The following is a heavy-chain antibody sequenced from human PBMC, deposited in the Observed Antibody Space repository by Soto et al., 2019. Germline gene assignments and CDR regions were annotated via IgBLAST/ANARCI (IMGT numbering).Heavy chain of an antibody. CDR3: AREIDYGDSFDP. D-gene: IGHD4-17*01. J-gene: IGHJ5*02. Sequence: ASVKVSCKASGYTFTSYGISWVRQAPGQGLEWMGWISAYNSNTNYAQKLQGRVTMTTDTSTSTAYMELRSLRSDDTAVYYCAREIDYGDSFDPWGQGTLVTVSS. V-gene: IGHV1-18*04. CDR1: GYTFTSYG. CDR2: ISAYNSNT.